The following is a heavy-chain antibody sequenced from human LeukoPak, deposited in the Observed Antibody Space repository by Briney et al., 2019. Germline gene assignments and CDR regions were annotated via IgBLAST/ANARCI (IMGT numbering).Heavy chain of an antibody. Sequence: GGSLRLPCAASGFTFSSYWMHWVRQAPGKGLVWVSRINSDGSSTSYADSVKGRFTISRDNAKNTLYLQMNSLRAEDTAVYYCARVYSSGWYQQGFDYWGQGTLVTVSS. CDR2: INSDGSST. D-gene: IGHD6-19*01. CDR3: ARVYSSGWYQQGFDY. CDR1: GFTFSSYW. J-gene: IGHJ4*02. V-gene: IGHV3-74*01.